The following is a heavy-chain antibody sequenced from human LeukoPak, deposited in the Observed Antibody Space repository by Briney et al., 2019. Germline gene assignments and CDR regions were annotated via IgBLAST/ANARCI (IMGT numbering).Heavy chain of an antibody. Sequence: GGSLRLSCAASGFTFSSNAMSWVRQAPGKGLECVSSISGSGADTYYADSVTGRFTISRDISKKTLYLQMNSLRAEDTAVYYCARDPVINSGYDWDYWGQGIQVTVSS. D-gene: IGHD5-12*01. CDR1: GFTFSSNA. J-gene: IGHJ4*02. CDR3: ARDPVINSGYDWDY. V-gene: IGHV3-23*01. CDR2: ISGSGADT.